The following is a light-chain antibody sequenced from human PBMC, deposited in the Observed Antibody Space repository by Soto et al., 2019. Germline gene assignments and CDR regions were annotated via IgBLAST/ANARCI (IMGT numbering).Light chain of an antibody. Sequence: DIQMTQSPSTLSASVGDRVTITCRASQSISSWLAWYQQKPGKAPKLLIYKASSLESGVPSRFSGSGSGTEFTLTISSRQPDDFETYYCQQYNSYSTWTFGQGTKVEIK. V-gene: IGKV1-5*03. CDR1: QSISSW. J-gene: IGKJ1*01. CDR3: QQYNSYSTWT. CDR2: KAS.